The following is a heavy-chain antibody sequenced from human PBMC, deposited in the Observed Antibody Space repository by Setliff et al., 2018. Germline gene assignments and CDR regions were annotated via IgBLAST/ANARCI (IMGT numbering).Heavy chain of an antibody. CDR3: ARGAYASGSSSFDY. CDR2: IYASGNT. Sequence: SETLSLTCTVSGGSISSYYWSWIRQPAGKGLEWIGRIYASGNTNYSPSFKSRVTISVDTSNNQFSLKLDFVTAADTAVYYCARGAYASGSSSFDYWSQGTLVTVSS. J-gene: IGHJ4*02. CDR1: GGSISSYY. V-gene: IGHV4-4*07. D-gene: IGHD3-10*01.